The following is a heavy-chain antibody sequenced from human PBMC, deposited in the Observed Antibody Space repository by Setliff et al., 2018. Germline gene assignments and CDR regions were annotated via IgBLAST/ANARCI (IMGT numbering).Heavy chain of an antibody. CDR1: GGSVSSTSYY. J-gene: IGHJ5*01. Sequence: SETLSLTCTVSGGSVSSTSYYWGWIRQPPGKGLEWIGTIYYTGTTCYSPSLKSRVTISVDTSKNQFSLRLTSVTAADTAIYYCASRTTGPGGWFDYWGQGALVTVSS. V-gene: IGHV4-39*01. D-gene: IGHD1-1*01. CDR3: ASRTTGPGGWFDY. CDR2: IYYTGTT.